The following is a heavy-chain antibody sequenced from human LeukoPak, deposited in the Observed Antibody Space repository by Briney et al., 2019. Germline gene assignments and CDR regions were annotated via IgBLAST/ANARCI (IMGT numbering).Heavy chain of an antibody. CDR3: ARADRLHGGPYLIGP. CDR2: INPNTGGT. Sequence: ASVKVSCKTSGYTFTDYYMHWVRQAPGQGLEWMGWINPNTGGTSSAQKFQGRVTMSRDTAITTVYMEVSWLTSDDTAIYYCARADRLHGGPYLIGPWGQGTLVAVSS. V-gene: IGHV1-2*02. D-gene: IGHD2-21*01. CDR1: GYTFTDYY. J-gene: IGHJ5*02.